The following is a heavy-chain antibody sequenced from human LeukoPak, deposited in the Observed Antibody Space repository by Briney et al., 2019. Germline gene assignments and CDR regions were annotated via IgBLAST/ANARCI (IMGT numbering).Heavy chain of an antibody. CDR2: IRSKANSYAT. Sequence: GGSLRLSCAASGFTFSGSAMHWVRQASGKGLEWVGRIRSKANSYATAYAASVKGRFTISRDDSKNTAYLQMNSLKTEDTAVYYCVDIVGATDAFDIWGQGTMVTVSS. CDR3: VDIVGATDAFDI. D-gene: IGHD1-26*01. V-gene: IGHV3-73*01. CDR1: GFTFSGSA. J-gene: IGHJ3*02.